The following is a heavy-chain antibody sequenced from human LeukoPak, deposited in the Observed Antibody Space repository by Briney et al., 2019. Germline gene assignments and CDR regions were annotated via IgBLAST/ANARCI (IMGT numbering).Heavy chain of an antibody. CDR3: ARVGVMEYFDY. V-gene: IGHV1-18*01. CDR2: ISTYNGDT. J-gene: IGHJ4*02. CDR1: GYTFTTYG. Sequence: ASVKVSCKSSGYTFTTYGISWVRQAPGHGLEWMGWISTYNGDTNYAQKLQGRVTMTTDTSTSTAYMELRSLRSDDTAVYYCARVGVMEYFDYWGQGTLVTVSS. D-gene: IGHD2-8*01.